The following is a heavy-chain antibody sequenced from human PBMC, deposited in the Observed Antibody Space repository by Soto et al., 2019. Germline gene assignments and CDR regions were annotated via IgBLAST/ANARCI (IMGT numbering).Heavy chain of an antibody. J-gene: IGHJ4*02. D-gene: IGHD2-15*01. CDR2: IYYSGST. CDR3: ARNTDGGNYDY. Sequence: SETLSLTCAVYGGSFSGYYWSWIRQPPGKGLEWIGEIYYSGSTNYNPSLKSRVTISVDTSKNQFSLKLSSVTAADTAVYYCARNTDGGNYDYWGQGTLVTVSS. V-gene: IGHV4-34*01. CDR1: GGSFSGYY.